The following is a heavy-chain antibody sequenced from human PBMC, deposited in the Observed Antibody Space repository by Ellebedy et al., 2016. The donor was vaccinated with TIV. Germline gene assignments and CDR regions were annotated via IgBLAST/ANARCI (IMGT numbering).Heavy chain of an antibody. CDR3: TRVKQQLVRPPGY. D-gene: IGHD6-13*01. CDR2: IKSKTDGGTT. CDR1: GFTFSSYW. J-gene: IGHJ4*02. V-gene: IGHV3-15*01. Sequence: PGGSLRLSCAASGFTFSSYWMSWVRQAPGKGLEWVGRIKSKTDGGTTDYAAPVKGRFTISRDDSKNTLYLQMNSLKTEDTAVYYCTRVKQQLVRPPGYWGQGTLVTVSS.